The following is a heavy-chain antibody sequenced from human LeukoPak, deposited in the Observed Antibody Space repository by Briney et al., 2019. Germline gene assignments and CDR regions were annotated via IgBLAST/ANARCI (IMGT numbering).Heavy chain of an antibody. J-gene: IGHJ4*02. CDR3: ARHMPVGHSYNSVATPFDF. V-gene: IGHV3-23*01. CDR1: GFTFNSYG. Sequence: PGGSLRLSCAASGFTFNSYGMSWVRQAPGKGLEFVSAISGSGGNIYYADSVKGRFTISRDNSKNTLYLQMSSLRAEDTAVYYCARHMPVGHSYNSVATPFDFWGQGTLVSVSS. CDR2: ISGSGGNI. D-gene: IGHD5-18*01.